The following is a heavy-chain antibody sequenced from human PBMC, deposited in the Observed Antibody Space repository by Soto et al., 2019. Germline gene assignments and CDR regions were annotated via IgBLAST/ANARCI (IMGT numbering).Heavy chain of an antibody. CDR2: ISSDGSDE. CDR1: AFSFSSYG. CDR3: VRGTTAWRGMDY. Sequence: AGSMRLSCAASAFSFSSYGMHWVRQAPGRGLAWVAFISSDGSDEYYEDSVKGRFTISRDDAKNTLYLQMDSLRVEDTGIYYCVRGTTAWRGMDYWGQGALVTVS. V-gene: IGHV3-30*03. D-gene: IGHD2-2*01. J-gene: IGHJ4*02.